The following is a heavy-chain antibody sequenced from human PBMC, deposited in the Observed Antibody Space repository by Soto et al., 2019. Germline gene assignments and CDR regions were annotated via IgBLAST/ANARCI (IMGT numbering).Heavy chain of an antibody. CDR2: IYYNDDR. CDR3: AHSDGGYEIIYFDV. Sequence: SGPTVVNPTKTLTLTCTFSQFSFTTAGVAVGWIRQTPGGALEWLTLIYYNDDRRFSPSLKTRLTITGDTSKNQVVLSLTNVDPGDTATYFCAHSDGGYEIIYFDVWGQGIPVTVS. CDR1: QFSFTTAGVA. D-gene: IGHD5-12*01. V-gene: IGHV2-5*01. J-gene: IGHJ4*02.